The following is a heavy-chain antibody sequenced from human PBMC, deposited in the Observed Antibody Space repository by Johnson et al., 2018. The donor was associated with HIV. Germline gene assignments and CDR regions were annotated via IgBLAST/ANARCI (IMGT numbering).Heavy chain of an antibody. V-gene: IGHV3-33*01. D-gene: IGHD3-22*01. Sequence: QVHLVESGGGVVQPGRSLRLSCVASGFTFSNYGMHWVRQAPGKGLEWVAVVWYDGSNKYYADSVKGRFTISRDNSKNTLHLQMSSLRAEDTALYYCARDTTMIVVSDAFDIWGQGTMVTVSS. J-gene: IGHJ3*02. CDR3: ARDTTMIVVSDAFDI. CDR1: GFTFSNYG. CDR2: VWYDGSNK.